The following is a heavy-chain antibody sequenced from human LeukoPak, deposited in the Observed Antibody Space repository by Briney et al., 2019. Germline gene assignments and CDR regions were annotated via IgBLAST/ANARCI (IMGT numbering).Heavy chain of an antibody. Sequence: PGGSLRLSCAASGFTLSNNWMHWVRQAPGKGLLWVSRINVDGSREIYADSVKGRFAISRDNAKNTVSLQMNSLRVDDTAVYYCVGDLLIGGGSWSVPSLDSWGQGILVTVSS. D-gene: IGHD1-14*01. CDR3: VGDLLIGGGSWSVPSLDS. V-gene: IGHV3-74*01. CDR1: GFTLSNNW. CDR2: INVDGSRE. J-gene: IGHJ4*02.